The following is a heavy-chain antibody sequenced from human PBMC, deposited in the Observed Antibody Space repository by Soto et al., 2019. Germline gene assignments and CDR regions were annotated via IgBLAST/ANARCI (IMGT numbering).Heavy chain of an antibody. J-gene: IGHJ6*02. D-gene: IGHD2-2*01. V-gene: IGHV1-18*01. Sequence: GAPVKVSCKASGYTFTSYGISWVRQAPGQGLEWMGWISAYNGNTNYAQKLQGRVTMTTDTSTSTAYMELRSLRSDDTAVYYCARVRGDIVVVPAATPYYYYGMDVWGQGTTVTVSS. CDR2: ISAYNGNT. CDR3: ARVRGDIVVVPAATPYYYYGMDV. CDR1: GYTFTSYG.